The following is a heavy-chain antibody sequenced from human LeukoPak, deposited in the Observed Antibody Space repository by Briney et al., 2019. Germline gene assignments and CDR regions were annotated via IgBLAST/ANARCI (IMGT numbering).Heavy chain of an antibody. V-gene: IGHV1-8*01. J-gene: IGHJ4*02. CDR1: GYTFTSYD. CDR2: MNSNSGNT. CDR3: ARGDCSGGTCRYWVDY. Sequence: ASVKVSCKASGYTFTSYDINWVRQATGQGLEWMGWMNSNSGNTGCTQKFQGRVTMTMNTSISTAYMELSSLRSEDTAVYYCARGDCSGGTCRYWVDYWGQRALVTVSS. D-gene: IGHD2-15*01.